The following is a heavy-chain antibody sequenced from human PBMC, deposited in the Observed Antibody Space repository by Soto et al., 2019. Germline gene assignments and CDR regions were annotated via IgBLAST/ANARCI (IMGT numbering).Heavy chain of an antibody. CDR2: INAGNGNT. CDR3: ARQIAVAGKTDY. D-gene: IGHD6-19*01. CDR1: GYTFTSYA. V-gene: IGHV1-3*01. J-gene: IGHJ4*02. Sequence: ASVKVSCKASGYTFTSYAMHWVRQAPGQRLEWMGWINAGNGNTKYSQKFQGRVTITRDTSASTAYMELSSLRSEDTAVYYCARQIAVAGKTDYRGQRTPVTVSS.